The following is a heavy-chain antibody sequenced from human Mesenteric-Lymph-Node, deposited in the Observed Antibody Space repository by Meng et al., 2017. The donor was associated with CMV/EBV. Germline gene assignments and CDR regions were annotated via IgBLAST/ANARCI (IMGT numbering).Heavy chain of an antibody. Sequence: SETLSLTCTVSGGSVSSGSYYWNWIRQPPGRGLEWIGYIYYSGSTNYNPSLKSRVTISIDTSKNQFSLRLSSVTAADTAVYYCARGGSNGFDAFDIWGQGTMVTVSS. CDR1: GGSVSSGSYY. V-gene: IGHV4-61*01. J-gene: IGHJ3*02. CDR2: IYYSGST. D-gene: IGHD3-22*01. CDR3: ARGGSNGFDAFDI.